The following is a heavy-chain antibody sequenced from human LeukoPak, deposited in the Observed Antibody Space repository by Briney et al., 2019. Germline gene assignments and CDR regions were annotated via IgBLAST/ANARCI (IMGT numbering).Heavy chain of an antibody. CDR1: GFTFSSYG. V-gene: IGHV3-30*18. CDR3: AKVGGRGCSSTSCHDY. D-gene: IGHD2-2*01. J-gene: IGHJ4*02. Sequence: GRSLRLSCAASGFTFSSYGMHWVRQAPGKGLEWVAVISYDGSNKYYADSVKGRFTISRDNSKNTLYLQMNSLRAVDTAVYYCAKVGGRGCSSTSCHDYWGQGTLVTVSS. CDR2: ISYDGSNK.